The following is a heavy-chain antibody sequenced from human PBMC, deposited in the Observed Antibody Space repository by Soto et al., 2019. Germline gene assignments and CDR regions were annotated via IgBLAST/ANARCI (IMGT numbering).Heavy chain of an antibody. D-gene: IGHD3-10*01. Sequence: ASVKVSCKASGYTFTSYDINWVRQATGQGLERMGWMNPNSGNTGYAQKFQGRVTMTRNTSISTAYMELSSLRSEDTAVYYCARGGRDYGSGSYYDYYYYYYMDVWGKGTTVTSP. CDR1: GYTFTSYD. CDR3: ARGGRDYGSGSYYDYYYYYYMDV. CDR2: MNPNSGNT. J-gene: IGHJ6*03. V-gene: IGHV1-8*01.